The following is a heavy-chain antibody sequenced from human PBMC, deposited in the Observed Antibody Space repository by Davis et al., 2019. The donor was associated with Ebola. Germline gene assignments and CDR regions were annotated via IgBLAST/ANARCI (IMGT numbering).Heavy chain of an antibody. CDR3: ARDRDSTSPPYYYYYMDV. CDR2: IFYTGST. D-gene: IGHD6-6*01. Sequence: MPSETLSLTCTVSGVSISSYYWSWIRQPPGKGLEWIGYIFYTGSTNYNPPLKSRVTISVDTSKNQFSLKLSSVTAADTAVYYCARDRDSTSPPYYYYYMDVWGKGTTVTVSS. J-gene: IGHJ6*03. V-gene: IGHV4-59*01. CDR1: GVSISSYY.